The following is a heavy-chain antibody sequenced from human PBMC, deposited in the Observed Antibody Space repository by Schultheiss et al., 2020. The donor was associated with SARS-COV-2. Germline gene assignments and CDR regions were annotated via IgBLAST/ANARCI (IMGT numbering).Heavy chain of an antibody. D-gene: IGHD6-13*01. CDR3: ARDSSSWYSY. V-gene: IGHV4-59*12. J-gene: IGHJ4*02. Sequence: GSLRLSCTVSGGSISSYYWSWIRQPPGKGLEWIGEIYHSGSTNYNPSLKSRVTISVDTSKNQFSLKLSSVTAADTAVYYCARDSSSWYSYWGQGTLVTVSS. CDR2: IYHSGST. CDR1: GGSISSYY.